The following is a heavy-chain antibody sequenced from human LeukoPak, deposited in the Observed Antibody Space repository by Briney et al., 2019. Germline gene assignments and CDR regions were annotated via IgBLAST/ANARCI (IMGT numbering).Heavy chain of an antibody. V-gene: IGHV4-39*07. D-gene: IGHD6-19*01. CDR2: IYYSGST. CDR3: ARHRGGRIAVAGSRGWFDP. CDR1: GGSISSSSYY. Sequence: SETLSLTCTVSGGSISSSSYYWGWIRQPPGKGLGWIGSIYYSGSTYYNPSLKSRVTISVDTSKNQFSLKLSSVTAADTAVYYCARHRGGRIAVAGSRGWFDPWGQGTLVTVSS. J-gene: IGHJ5*02.